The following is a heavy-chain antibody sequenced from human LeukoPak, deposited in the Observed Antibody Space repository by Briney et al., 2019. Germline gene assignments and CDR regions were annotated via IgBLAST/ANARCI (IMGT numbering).Heavy chain of an antibody. CDR1: GGSISSSSYY. CDR3: ARGRRSGSYYDSPYYYYGMDV. V-gene: IGHV4-61*02. Sequence: SETLSLTCTVSGGSISSSSYYWSWIRQPAGKGLEWIGRIYTSGSTNYNPSLKSRVTIPVDTSKNQFSLKLSSVTAADTAVYYCARGRRSGSYYDSPYYYYGMDVWGQGTTVTVSS. CDR2: IYTSGST. J-gene: IGHJ6*02. D-gene: IGHD3-10*01.